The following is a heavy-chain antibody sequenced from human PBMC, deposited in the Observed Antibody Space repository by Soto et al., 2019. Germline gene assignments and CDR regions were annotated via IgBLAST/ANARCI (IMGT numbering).Heavy chain of an antibody. J-gene: IGHJ4*02. CDR1: GFTFSNYG. Sequence: PGGSLRLSCAASGFTFSNYGMHWVRQAPGKGLEWVAIIWYDGSEKYYGDSGKGRFTISRDNSKNTLYLQMNSLRAEDTAVYYCARGWYRSGGDFDSWGQGTLVTVSS. CDR3: ARGWYRSGGDFDS. V-gene: IGHV3-33*01. CDR2: IWYDGSEK. D-gene: IGHD6-19*01.